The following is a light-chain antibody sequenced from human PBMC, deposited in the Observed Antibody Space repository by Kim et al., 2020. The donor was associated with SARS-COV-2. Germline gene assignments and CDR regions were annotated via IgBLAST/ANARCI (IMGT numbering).Light chain of an antibody. CDR1: QSISSW. CDR3: QQYNSYPYT. Sequence: SASVGDRVTITCRASQSISSWLAWYQQKPGKAPNLLIYKASSLESGVPSRFSGSGSGTEFTLTISSLQPDDFATYYCQQYNSYPYTFGQGTKLEIK. J-gene: IGKJ2*01. V-gene: IGKV1-5*03. CDR2: KAS.